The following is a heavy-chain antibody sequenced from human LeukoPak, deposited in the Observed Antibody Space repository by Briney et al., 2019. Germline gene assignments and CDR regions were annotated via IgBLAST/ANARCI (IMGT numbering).Heavy chain of an antibody. CDR1: GGSISSYY. Sequence: PETLSLTCTVSGGSISSYYWSWIRQPPGKGLEWIGYIYYSGSTNYNPSLKSRVTISVDTSKNQFSLKLSSVTAADTAVYYCARDKGYYYDSSGSKAPWYFDYWGQGTLVTVSS. V-gene: IGHV4-59*01. J-gene: IGHJ4*02. CDR3: ARDKGYYYDSSGSKAPWYFDY. CDR2: IYYSGST. D-gene: IGHD3-22*01.